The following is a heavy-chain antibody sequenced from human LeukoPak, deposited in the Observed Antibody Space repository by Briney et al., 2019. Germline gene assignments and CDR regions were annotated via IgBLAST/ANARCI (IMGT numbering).Heavy chain of an antibody. V-gene: IGHV4-30-2*01. J-gene: IGHJ4*02. CDR3: ARSGPYRGHEGPFDY. CDR1: GGSISSGGYS. CDR2: IYHSGST. Sequence: SQTLSLTCAVSGGSISSGGYSWSWIRQPPGKGLEWIGYIYHSGSTYYNPSLKSRVTISVDRSKNQFSLKLSSVTAADTAVYYCARSGPYRGHEGPFDYWGQGTLVTVSS. D-gene: IGHD5-12*01.